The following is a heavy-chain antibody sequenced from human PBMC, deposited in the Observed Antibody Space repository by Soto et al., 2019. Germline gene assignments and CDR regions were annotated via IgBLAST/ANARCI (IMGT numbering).Heavy chain of an antibody. V-gene: IGHV1-69*13. Sequence: GASVKVSCKTSGGTFSSYAISWVRQAPGQGLEWMGGIIPIFDTANYAQKFQGRVTITADESTSTAYMELCSLRSEDTAVYYCARHDCISSSCYYYYYYGIDVWGQGTTVTVSS. J-gene: IGHJ6*02. CDR3: ARHDCISSSCYYYYYYGIDV. D-gene: IGHD2-2*01. CDR1: GGTFSSYA. CDR2: IIPIFDTA.